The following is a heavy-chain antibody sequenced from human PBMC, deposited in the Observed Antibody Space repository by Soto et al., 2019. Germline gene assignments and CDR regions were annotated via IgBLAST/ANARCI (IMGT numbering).Heavy chain of an antibody. J-gene: IGHJ4*02. V-gene: IGHV4-39*01. Sequence: QLQLQESGPGLVKPSETLSLTCTVSGGSISSSSYYWGWIRQPPGKGLEWIGSIYYSGSTYYNPSLTSRVALSVDTCRSQFSLKLSSVTAADTAVYYCARHTPAISISDHWGQGTLVTVSS. CDR3: ARHTPAISISDH. CDR1: GGSISSSSYY. CDR2: IYYSGST. D-gene: IGHD2-15*01.